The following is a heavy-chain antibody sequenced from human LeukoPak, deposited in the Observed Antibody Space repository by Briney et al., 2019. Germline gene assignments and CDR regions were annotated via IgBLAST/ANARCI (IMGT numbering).Heavy chain of an antibody. J-gene: IGHJ4*02. CDR3: ARVRAVAGPFDY. CDR1: GYTFTGYY. D-gene: IGHD6-19*01. V-gene: IGHV1-2*02. Sequence: GASVNVSCKASGYTFTGYYMHWVRQAPGQGLEWMGWINPNSGGTNYAQKFQGRVTMTRDTSISTAYMELSRLRSDDTAVYYCARVRAVAGPFDYWGQGTLVTVSS. CDR2: INPNSGGT.